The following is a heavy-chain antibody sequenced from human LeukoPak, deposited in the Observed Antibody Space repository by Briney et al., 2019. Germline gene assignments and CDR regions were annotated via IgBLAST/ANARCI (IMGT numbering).Heavy chain of an antibody. Sequence: SETLSLTCTVSGYSISSGYYWGWIRQPPGKGLEWIGSIYHSGSTYYNPSLKCRVTISVDTSKNQFSLKLSSVTAADTAVYYCARDTATDYYYYYMDVWGKGTTVTISS. D-gene: IGHD5-12*01. V-gene: IGHV4-38-2*02. CDR1: GYSISSGYY. J-gene: IGHJ6*03. CDR2: IYHSGST. CDR3: ARDTATDYYYYYMDV.